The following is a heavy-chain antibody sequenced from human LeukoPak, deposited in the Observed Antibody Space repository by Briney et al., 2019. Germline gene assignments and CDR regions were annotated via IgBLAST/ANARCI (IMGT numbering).Heavy chain of an antibody. Sequence: SVTVSCKASGGTFSSYAISWVRQAPGQGLEWMGRIIPIFGTANYAQKFQGRVTITTDESTSTAYMELSSLRSEDTAVYYCARGPIAVAGNASWDYWGQGTLVTVSS. J-gene: IGHJ4*02. D-gene: IGHD6-19*01. CDR3: ARGPIAVAGNASWDY. CDR1: GGTFSSYA. CDR2: IIPIFGTA. V-gene: IGHV1-69*05.